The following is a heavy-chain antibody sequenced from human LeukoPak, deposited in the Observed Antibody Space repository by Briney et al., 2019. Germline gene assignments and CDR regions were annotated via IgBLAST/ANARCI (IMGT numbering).Heavy chain of an antibody. J-gene: IGHJ5*02. D-gene: IGHD2-2*01. CDR1: GFTFSVYA. Sequence: PGGSLRLSCAASGFTFSVYAMSWVRQAPGKGLEWVSAISASGGTTYYADSVKGRFTISRDNSKNTLYLQASSPRAEDTAVYYCAKEPREYCSSTSCPNWIDAWGQGTLVTVSS. CDR2: ISASGGTT. CDR3: AKEPREYCSSTSCPNWIDA. V-gene: IGHV3-23*01.